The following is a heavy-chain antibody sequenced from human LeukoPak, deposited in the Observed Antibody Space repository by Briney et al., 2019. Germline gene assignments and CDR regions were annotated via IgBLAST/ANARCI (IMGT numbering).Heavy chain of an antibody. V-gene: IGHV4-59*01. CDR3: ARVGSTSPYYYYGKDV. CDR2: IYYSGST. D-gene: IGHD2-2*01. CDR1: GGSISSYY. Sequence: SETLSLTCTVSGGSISSYYWSWIRQPPGKGLEWIGYIYYSGSTNYNPSLKSRVTISVDTSKNQFSLKLSSVTAADTAVYYCARVGSTSPYYYYGKDVWGQGTTVTVSS. J-gene: IGHJ6*02.